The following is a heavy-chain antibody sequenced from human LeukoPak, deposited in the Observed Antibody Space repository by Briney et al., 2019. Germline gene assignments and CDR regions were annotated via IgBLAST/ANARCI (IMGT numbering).Heavy chain of an antibody. CDR2: ISYDGSNK. D-gene: IGHD3-10*01. CDR1: GFTFTTYG. CDR3: AKGYGSGSYSVDY. Sequence: GGSLRLSCAASGFTFTTYGMHWVRQAPGKGLEWMSFISYDGSNKYYADSVKGRFVISRDNSKNTLYLQLNSLRPDDTAVYYCAKGYGSGSYSVDYWGQGTLVTVSS. J-gene: IGHJ4*02. V-gene: IGHV3-30*18.